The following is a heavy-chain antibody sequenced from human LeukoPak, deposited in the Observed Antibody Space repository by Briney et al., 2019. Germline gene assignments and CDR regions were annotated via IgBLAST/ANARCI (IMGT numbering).Heavy chain of an antibody. Sequence: PGGSLRLSCAASGFTFSSYWMHWVRQAPGKGLVWVSRISRDGSITSYADSVKGRFTISRDNAKNTLYVQMISLRAEDTATYYCAKHYGSGTYYNYFTYWGQGTLVSVSS. CDR2: ISRDGSIT. D-gene: IGHD3-10*01. V-gene: IGHV3-74*01. CDR1: GFTFSSYW. J-gene: IGHJ4*02. CDR3: AKHYGSGTYYNYFTY.